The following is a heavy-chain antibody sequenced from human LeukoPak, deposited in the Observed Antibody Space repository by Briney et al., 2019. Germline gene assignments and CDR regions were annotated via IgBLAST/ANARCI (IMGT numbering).Heavy chain of an antibody. V-gene: IGHV3-23*01. D-gene: IGHD1-7*01. CDR3: AKEGYQAGTTSKGYFDY. J-gene: IGHJ4*02. CDR1: GFTFSSHA. Sequence: GGSLRLSCAASGFTFSSHAMSWVRQVPGKGLEWVSGISGSGAGTYYADSVKGRFTISRDNSKNTLSSQMNSLRAEDTAAYYCAKEGYQAGTTSKGYFDYWGQGTLVTVSS. CDR2: ISGSGAGT.